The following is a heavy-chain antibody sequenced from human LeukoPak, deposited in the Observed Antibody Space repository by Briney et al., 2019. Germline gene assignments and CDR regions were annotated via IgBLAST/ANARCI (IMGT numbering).Heavy chain of an antibody. CDR1: GGSFSGYY. V-gene: IGHV4-34*01. D-gene: IGHD3-10*01. J-gene: IGHJ5*02. Sequence: SETLSLTCAVYGGSFSGYYWSWIRQPPGKGLEWIGEINHSGSTNYNPSLKSRVTISVDTSKNQFSPKLSSVTAADTAVYYCARHGRILWFGELLAFDPWGQGTLVTVSS. CDR3: ARHGRILWFGELLAFDP. CDR2: INHSGST.